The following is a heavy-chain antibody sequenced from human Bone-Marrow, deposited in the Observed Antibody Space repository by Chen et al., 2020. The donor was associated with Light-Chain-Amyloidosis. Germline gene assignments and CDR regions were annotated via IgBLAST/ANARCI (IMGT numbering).Heavy chain of an antibody. CDR1: GFSFSSYA. Sequence: EVQLSESGGGLVKPGGSLRVSCTASGFSFSSYAMTWVRQAPGKGLEWVSSISVSADETDYADSVKGRFTISRDNAKNTLNLQMNSLRADDTAVYYCAKDGDTSGYPYYFDNWGQGTLVTVSS. D-gene: IGHD3-22*01. V-gene: IGHV3-23*01. J-gene: IGHJ4*02. CDR2: ISVSADET. CDR3: AKDGDTSGYPYYFDN.